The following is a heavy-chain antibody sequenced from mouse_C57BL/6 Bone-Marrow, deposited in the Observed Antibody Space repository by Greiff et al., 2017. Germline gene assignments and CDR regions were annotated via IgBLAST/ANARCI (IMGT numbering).Heavy chain of an antibody. Sequence: QVQLKQSGAELVKPGASVKLSCKASGYTFTEYTIHWVKQRSGQGLEWIGWFYPGSGSIKYNEKFKDKATLTADKSSSTVYMELSRLTSEDSAVYFCARHEEGAYSYYYAMDYWGQGTSVTVSS. CDR1: GYTFTEYT. V-gene: IGHV1-62-2*01. CDR3: ARHEEGAYSYYYAMDY. D-gene: IGHD1-1*01. J-gene: IGHJ4*01. CDR2: FYPGSGSI.